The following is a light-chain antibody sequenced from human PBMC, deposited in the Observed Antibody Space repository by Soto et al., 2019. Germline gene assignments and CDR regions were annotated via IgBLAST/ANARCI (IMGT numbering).Light chain of an antibody. CDR3: HQYNFWPS. CDR2: GTS. J-gene: IGKJ1*01. Sequence: EVVITQSPATLSVSPGERATLSCRASQTVSSNLAWYQQKPGQSPRLLIYGTSTRATGVPARFSGSGSGTEFTLSISXLQSEDFAVYYCHQYNFWPSFGQGTKVDTK. V-gene: IGKV3-15*01. CDR1: QTVSSN.